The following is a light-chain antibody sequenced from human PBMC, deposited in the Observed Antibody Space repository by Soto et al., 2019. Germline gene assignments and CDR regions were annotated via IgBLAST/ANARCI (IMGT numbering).Light chain of an antibody. Sequence: QSVLTQPASVSGSPGQAITISCSGTSSDIGDYNYVSWYQQHPGKAPKVMIYDVSNRPSGVSNRFSGSKSGNTASLTISGLQADDEADSYCSSYTTSSTPYVFGTGTKVTVL. CDR1: SSDIGDYNY. V-gene: IGLV2-14*01. CDR2: DVS. CDR3: SSYTTSSTPYV. J-gene: IGLJ1*01.